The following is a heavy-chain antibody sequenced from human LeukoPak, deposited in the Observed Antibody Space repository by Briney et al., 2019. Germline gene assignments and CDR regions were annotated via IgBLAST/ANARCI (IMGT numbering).Heavy chain of an antibody. CDR1: GGSFSGYY. CDR2: MNRGSS. V-gene: IGHV4-34*01. CDR3: ARSVVPNNKDIVVVPAAAVDI. D-gene: IGHD2-2*01. J-gene: IGHJ3*02. Sequence: SETLSLTCVVYGGSFSGYYWSWIRQPPGKGLEWIAEMNRGSSNYNPSLKSRVTISVDTSKNQFSLKLSSVTAADTAVYCCARSVVPNNKDIVVVPAAAVDIWGQGTMVTVSS.